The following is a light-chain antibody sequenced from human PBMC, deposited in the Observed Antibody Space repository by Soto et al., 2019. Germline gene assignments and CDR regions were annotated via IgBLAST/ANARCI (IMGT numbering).Light chain of an antibody. J-gene: IGKJ2*03. CDR3: QQYNNWYS. CDR1: QSINGN. V-gene: IGKV3-15*01. CDR2: GTS. Sequence: EIVMTQSPATLSVSPGERATLSCRASQSINGNLAWYQRKPGQAPRLLMYGTSVRATGIPARFSGSGSGTEYTLTISSLQSDDFDVFYCQQYNNWYSVGQGTKLEIK.